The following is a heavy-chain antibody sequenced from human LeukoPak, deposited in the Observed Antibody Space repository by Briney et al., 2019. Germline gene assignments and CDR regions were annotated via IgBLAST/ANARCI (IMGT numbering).Heavy chain of an antibody. CDR2: ISYNGGGI. D-gene: IGHD5-12*01. J-gene: IGHJ4*02. CDR3: ARRALHAGGYRGYHFDY. Sequence: GGSLRLSCATAGFTFSAFSMYWVRQAPGKGLEYVAGISYNGGGIEYSNSVKGRFTISRDESKNTLSLQMGSLRADDMAVYYCARRALHAGGYRGYHFDYWGQGTLVTVSS. CDR1: GFTFSAFS. V-gene: IGHV3-64*01.